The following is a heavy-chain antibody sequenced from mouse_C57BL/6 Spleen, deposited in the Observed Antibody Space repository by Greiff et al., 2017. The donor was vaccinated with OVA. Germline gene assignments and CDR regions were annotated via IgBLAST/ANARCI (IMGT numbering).Heavy chain of an antibody. CDR2: IDPSDSYT. J-gene: IGHJ3*01. D-gene: IGHD1-1*01. CDR3: AKPYYYGSSYGLALAY. Sequence: QVQLKQSGAELVMPGASVKLSCKASGYTFTSYWMHWVKQRPGQGLEWIGEIDPSDSYTNYNQKFKGKSTLTVDKSSSTAYMQLSSLTSEDSAVYYCAKPYYYGSSYGLALAYWGQGTLVTVSA. V-gene: IGHV1-69*01. CDR1: GYTFTSYW.